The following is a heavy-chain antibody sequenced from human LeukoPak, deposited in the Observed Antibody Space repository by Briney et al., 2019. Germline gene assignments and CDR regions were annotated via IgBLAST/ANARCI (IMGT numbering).Heavy chain of an antibody. CDR3: ARDPPDY. CDR2: IKQDGSEK. Sequence: PGGSLRLSCAASGFTFSSYWTSWVRQAPGKGLEWVANIKQDGSEKYYVDSVKGRFTISRDNAKNSLYLQMNSLRAEDTAVYYCARDPPDYWGQGTLVTVSS. V-gene: IGHV3-7*03. CDR1: GFTFSSYW. J-gene: IGHJ4*02.